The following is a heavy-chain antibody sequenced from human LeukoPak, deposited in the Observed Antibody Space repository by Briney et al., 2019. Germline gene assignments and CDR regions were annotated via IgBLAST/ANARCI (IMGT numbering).Heavy chain of an antibody. V-gene: IGHV3-7*05. CDR2: IHQGGSEE. Sequence: GGSLRLSCAASGLTFTTYWMTWVRQAPGKGLEWVANIHQGGSEEYYADSVRGRFSISRDNAKNSVFLQMNSLRAEDTAVYYCARIRGAFDMWGQGTMVTVSS. J-gene: IGHJ3*02. D-gene: IGHD3-10*01. CDR3: ARIRGAFDM. CDR1: GLTFTTYW.